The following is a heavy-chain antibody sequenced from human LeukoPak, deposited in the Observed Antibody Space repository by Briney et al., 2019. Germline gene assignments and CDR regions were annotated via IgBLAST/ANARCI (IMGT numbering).Heavy chain of an antibody. CDR3: ARRPYSGSYFDY. Sequence: SETLSLTCTVSGGSFSSYYWSWIRQPPGKGLEWIGYIYYSGGTNYNPSLKSRVTISVDTSKNQFSLKLSSVTAADTAVYYCARRPYSGSYFDYWGQGTLVTVSS. V-gene: IGHV4-59*08. CDR1: GGSFSSYY. J-gene: IGHJ4*02. D-gene: IGHD1-26*01. CDR2: IYYSGGT.